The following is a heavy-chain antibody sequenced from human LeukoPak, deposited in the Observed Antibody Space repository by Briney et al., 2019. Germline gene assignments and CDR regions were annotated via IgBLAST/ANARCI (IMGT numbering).Heavy chain of an antibody. V-gene: IGHV3-30-3*01. D-gene: IGHD5-12*01. CDR2: ISYDGSNK. CDR3: ARNLAWLPGVFDD. Sequence: PGRSLRLSCAASGFTFSSYAMHWVRQAPGKGLEWVAVISYDGSNKYYADSVKGRFTISRDNSKNTLYLQMNSLRAEDTAVYYCARNLAWLPGVFDDWGQGTLVTVSS. CDR1: GFTFSSYA. J-gene: IGHJ4*02.